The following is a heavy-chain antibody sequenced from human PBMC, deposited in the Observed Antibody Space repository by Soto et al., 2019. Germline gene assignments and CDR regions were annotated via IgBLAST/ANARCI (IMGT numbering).Heavy chain of an antibody. D-gene: IGHD4-17*01. Sequence: TSETLSLTCTVSGGSISSYYWSWIRQPPGKGLEWIGYIYYSGSTNYNPSLKSRVTISVDTTKKQFSLKLSYVTAADTAVYYCVAYGDSFDSWGQGTLVTVSS. J-gene: IGHJ4*02. CDR1: GGSISSYY. CDR2: IYYSGST. CDR3: VAYGDSFDS. V-gene: IGHV4-59*01.